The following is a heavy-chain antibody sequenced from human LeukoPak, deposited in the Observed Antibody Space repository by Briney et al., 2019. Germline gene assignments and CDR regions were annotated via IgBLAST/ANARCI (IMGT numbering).Heavy chain of an antibody. J-gene: IGHJ4*02. CDR3: ARDSSSWYAEPYYFDY. Sequence: GGSLRLSCAASGFTFSSYLMSWVRQAPGKGLEWVANIKQDGSEKYYVDSVKGRFTISRDNAKNSLYLQMNSLRAEDTAVYYCARDSSSWYAEPYYFDYWGQGTLVTVSS. CDR1: GFTFSSYL. CDR2: IKQDGSEK. D-gene: IGHD6-13*01. V-gene: IGHV3-7*01.